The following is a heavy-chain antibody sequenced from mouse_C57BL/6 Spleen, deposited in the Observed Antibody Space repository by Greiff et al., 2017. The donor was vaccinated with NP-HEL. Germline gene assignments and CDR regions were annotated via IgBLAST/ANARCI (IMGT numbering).Heavy chain of an antibody. CDR2: ISGGGGNT. Sequence: DVKLVESGGGLVKPGGSLKLSCAASGFTFSSYTMSWVRQTPEKRLEWVATISGGGGNTYYPDSVKGRFTISRDNAKNTLYLQMSSLRSEDTALYYCASCYYYGSSSYWYLDVWGTGTTVTVSS. D-gene: IGHD1-1*01. CDR3: ASCYYYGSSSYWYLDV. V-gene: IGHV5-9*01. CDR1: GFTFSSYT. J-gene: IGHJ1*03.